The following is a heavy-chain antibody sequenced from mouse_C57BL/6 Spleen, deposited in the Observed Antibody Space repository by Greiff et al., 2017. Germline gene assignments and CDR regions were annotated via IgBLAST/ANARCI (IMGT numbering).Heavy chain of an antibody. D-gene: IGHD2-5*01. Sequence: EVQVVESGGGLVKPGGSLKLSCAASGFTFSSYAMSWVRQTPEKRLEWVATISDGGSYTYYPDNVKGRFTISRDNAKNNLYLQMSHLKSEDTAMYYCARGSNLFDYWGQGTTLTVSS. J-gene: IGHJ2*01. CDR2: ISDGGSYT. CDR1: GFTFSSYA. CDR3: ARGSNLFDY. V-gene: IGHV5-4*01.